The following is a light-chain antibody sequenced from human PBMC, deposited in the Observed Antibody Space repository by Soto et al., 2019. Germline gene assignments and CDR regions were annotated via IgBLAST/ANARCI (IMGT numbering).Light chain of an antibody. V-gene: IGLV1-40*01. CDR2: GNS. CDR3: QSYDSSLSALYV. Sequence: QSVLTQPPSVSGAPGQRGTISFTGGSSNIGAGYDVHWYQQLPGTAPKLLIYGNSNRPSGVPDRFSGSKSGTSASLAITGLQAEDEADYYCQSYDSSLSALYVFGTGTKVTVL. CDR1: SSNIGAGYD. J-gene: IGLJ1*01.